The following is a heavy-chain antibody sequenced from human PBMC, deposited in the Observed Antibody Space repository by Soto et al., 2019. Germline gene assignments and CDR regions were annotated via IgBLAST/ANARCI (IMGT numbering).Heavy chain of an antibody. CDR1: GFSVSNYW. CDR3: AKDRGEEGLKFLEWFGGMDV. J-gene: IGHJ6*02. V-gene: IGHV3-74*01. D-gene: IGHD3-3*01. Sequence: GGSLRLSCAACGFSVSNYWMNWVRQAPGKXLVWVSHIKSDGTTSYADSVEGRFTVSRDDAKNTFYLQMNGLRAEDTAVYYCAKDRGEEGLKFLEWFGGMDVWGHGTTVTVSS. CDR2: IKSDGTT.